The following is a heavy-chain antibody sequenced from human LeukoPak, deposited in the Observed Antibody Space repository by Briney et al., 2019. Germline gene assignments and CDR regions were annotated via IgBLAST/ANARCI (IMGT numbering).Heavy chain of an antibody. D-gene: IGHD1-1*01. J-gene: IGHJ1*01. CDR3: ARALSQQLIRYSQD. CDR1: GFTFSNYA. V-gene: IGHV3-23*01. CDR2: ISGSGANS. Sequence: GGSLRLSCVASGFTFSNYAMSWVRQTPGKGLEWVSGISGSGANSYYADSVKGRFTISRDNSKNTLYLQMNSLRADDTAVYYCARALSQQLIRYSQDWGQGTLVTVSS.